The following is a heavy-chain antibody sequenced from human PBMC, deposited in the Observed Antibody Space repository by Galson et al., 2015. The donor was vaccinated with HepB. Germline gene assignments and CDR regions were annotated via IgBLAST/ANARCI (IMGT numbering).Heavy chain of an antibody. V-gene: IGHV3-21*01. Sequence: LRLSCAASGFTFSSYSMNWVRQAPGKGLEWVSSISSSSSYIYYADSVKGRFTISRDNAKNSLYLQMNSLRAEDTAVYYCASPYSSGYYMSYFDYWGQGTLVTVSS. CDR1: GFTFSSYS. J-gene: IGHJ4*02. CDR2: ISSSSSYI. D-gene: IGHD3-22*01. CDR3: ASPYSSGYYMSYFDY.